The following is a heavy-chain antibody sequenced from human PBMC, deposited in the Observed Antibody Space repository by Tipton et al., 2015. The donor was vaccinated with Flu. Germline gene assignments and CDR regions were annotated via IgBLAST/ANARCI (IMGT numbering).Heavy chain of an antibody. CDR3: ARAVPYYDPPGYYYYYMDV. Sequence: GSLRLSCAASGFTFSSYWMHWVRQAPGKGLVWVSRINSDGSSTSYADSVKGRFTISRDNAKNTLYLQMNSLRAEDTAVYYCARAVPYYDPPGYYYYYMDVWGKGTTVTVSS. V-gene: IGHV3-74*01. J-gene: IGHJ6*03. CDR2: INSDGSST. CDR1: GFTFSSYW. D-gene: IGHD3-3*01.